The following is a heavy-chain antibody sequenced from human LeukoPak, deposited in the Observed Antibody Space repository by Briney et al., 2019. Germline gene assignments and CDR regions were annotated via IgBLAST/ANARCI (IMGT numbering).Heavy chain of an antibody. CDR3: AKDSLRTVPKASFDS. Sequence: GGSLRLSCAASGFTFTSYNMNWVRQAPGKGLEWVSSITSSSSYIYYADSVKGRFTISRDNAKNSLYLQMNSLRAEDRAVYYCAKDSLRTVPKASFDSWGQGTLVTVSS. CDR2: ITSSSSYI. J-gene: IGHJ4*02. D-gene: IGHD2-2*01. CDR1: GFTFTSYN. V-gene: IGHV3-21*04.